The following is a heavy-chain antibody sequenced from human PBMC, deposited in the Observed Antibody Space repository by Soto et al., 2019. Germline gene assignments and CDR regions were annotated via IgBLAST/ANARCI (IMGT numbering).Heavy chain of an antibody. CDR2: ISYDGNNK. D-gene: IGHD2-15*01. V-gene: IGHV3-30-3*01. CDR3: ARAGCDGGSCYTLVGLRYGMDV. CDR1: GFPFSNYV. J-gene: IGHJ6*02. Sequence: QVQLVESGGGVVQPGRSLRLSCAASGFPFSNYVMYWVRQAPGKGLEWVAVISYDGNNKYYADSVKGRFTISRDNSKNTLYLQMNSLRGEDTAVYYCARAGCDGGSCYTLVGLRYGMDVWGQGATVTVSS.